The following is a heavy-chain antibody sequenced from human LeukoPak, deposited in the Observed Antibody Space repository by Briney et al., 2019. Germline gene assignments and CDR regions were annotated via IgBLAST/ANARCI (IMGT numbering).Heavy chain of an antibody. CDR3: ARDRYYYEMGRGLDY. CDR2: IRYDGSNK. D-gene: IGHD3-22*01. V-gene: IGHV3-30*02. CDR1: GFTFSSYG. Sequence: GGSLRLSCAASGFTFSSYGMHWVRQAPGKGLEWVAFIRYDGSNKYYADSVKGRFTISRDNYKNTLYLQMNSLRAEDTAVYYCARDRYYYEMGRGLDYWGQGTLVTVSS. J-gene: IGHJ4*02.